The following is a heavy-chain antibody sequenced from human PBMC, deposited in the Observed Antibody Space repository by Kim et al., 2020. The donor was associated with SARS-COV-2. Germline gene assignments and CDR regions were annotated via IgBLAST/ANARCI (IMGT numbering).Heavy chain of an antibody. Sequence: PSHKSRVTISLDTSKNQFSLKVRFVTAADTAVYYCARQDSSGWYYFDFWGQGTLVTVSS. V-gene: IGHV4-59*08. J-gene: IGHJ4*02. D-gene: IGHD6-19*01. CDR3: ARQDSSGWYYFDF.